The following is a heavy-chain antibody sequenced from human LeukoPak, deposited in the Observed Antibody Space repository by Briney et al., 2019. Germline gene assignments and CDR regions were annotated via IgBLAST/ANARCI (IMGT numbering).Heavy chain of an antibody. CDR1: GGSISSYY. Sequence: SGTLSLTCTVSGGSISSYYWSWVRQPPGKGLEWIGYIYYSGSTNYNPSLKSRVTISVDTSKNQFSLKLSSVTAADTAVYYCASSLPSIASRVSFDYWGQGTLVTVSS. V-gene: IGHV4-59*08. J-gene: IGHJ4*02. CDR2: IYYSGST. CDR3: ASSLPSIASRVSFDY. D-gene: IGHD6-6*01.